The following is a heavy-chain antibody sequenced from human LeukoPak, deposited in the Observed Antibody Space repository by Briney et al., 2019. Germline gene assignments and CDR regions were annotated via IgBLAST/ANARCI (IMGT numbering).Heavy chain of an antibody. V-gene: IGHV3-15*01. CDR2: IKSKTDGGTT. Sequence: PGGSLRLSCAASGFTFSDYYMSWVRQAPGKGLEWVGRIKSKTDGGTTDYAAPVKGRFTISRDDSKNTLYLQMNSLKTEDTAVYYCTTDLEYYDSSGYPRLYWGQGTLVTVSS. D-gene: IGHD3-22*01. CDR1: GFTFSDYY. CDR3: TTDLEYYDSSGYPRLY. J-gene: IGHJ4*02.